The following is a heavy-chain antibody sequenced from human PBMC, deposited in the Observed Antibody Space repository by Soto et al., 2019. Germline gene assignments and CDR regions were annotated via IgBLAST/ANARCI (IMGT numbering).Heavy chain of an antibody. Sequence: SETLSLTCAVSGGTISSSNWRSWVRQPQGKGLEWIGEIYHSGSTNYNPSLKSRVTISVDKSKNQFSLKLSSVTAADTAVYYCARVFPTYCSSTSCYGERIGWFDPWGQGTLVTVSS. D-gene: IGHD2-2*01. CDR1: GGTISSSNW. J-gene: IGHJ5*02. CDR2: IYHSGST. V-gene: IGHV4-4*02. CDR3: ARVFPTYCSSTSCYGERIGWFDP.